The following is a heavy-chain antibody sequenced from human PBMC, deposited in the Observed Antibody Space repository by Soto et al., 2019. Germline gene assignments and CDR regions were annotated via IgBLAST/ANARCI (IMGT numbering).Heavy chain of an antibody. J-gene: IGHJ4*02. V-gene: IGHV3-23*01. Sequence: GGSLRFSCAASGFTFSSYAMSWVRQAPGKGLEWVSAISGSGGSTYYADSVKGRFTISRDNSKNTLYLQMNSLRAEDTAVYYCAKDLKLVVVPAEHNWGQGTLVTVSS. CDR1: GFTFSSYA. D-gene: IGHD2-2*01. CDR3: AKDLKLVVVPAEHN. CDR2: ISGSGGST.